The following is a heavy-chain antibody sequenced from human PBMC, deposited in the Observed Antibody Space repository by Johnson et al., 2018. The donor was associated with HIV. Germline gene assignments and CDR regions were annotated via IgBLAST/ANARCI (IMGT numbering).Heavy chain of an antibody. J-gene: IGHJ3*02. CDR2: ISYDGSNK. D-gene: IGHD3-16*01. Sequence: QVQLVESGGGLVKPGGSLRLSCAASGFTFSSYAMHWVRQAPGKGLEWVAVISYDGSNKYYADSVKGRFTISRDNPKNTLYLQMNSLRAEDTAVYYCARGGKDHAFDIWGQGTMVTVSS. CDR1: GFTFSSYA. V-gene: IGHV3-30-3*01. CDR3: ARGGKDHAFDI.